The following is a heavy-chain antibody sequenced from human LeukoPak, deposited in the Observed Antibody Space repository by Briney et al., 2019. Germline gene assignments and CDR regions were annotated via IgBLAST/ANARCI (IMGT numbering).Heavy chain of an antibody. J-gene: IGHJ4*02. CDR2: IYSGGST. V-gene: IGHV3-53*01. CDR1: GFTVSSNY. Sequence: GGSLRLSCAASGFTVSSNYMSWVRQAPGKGLEWVSVIYSGGSTYYADPVKGRFTISRDNSKNTLYLQMNSLRAEDTAVYYCAKSPYYYDTKPYSFDYWGQGTLVTVSS. CDR3: AKSPYYYDTKPYSFDY. D-gene: IGHD3-22*01.